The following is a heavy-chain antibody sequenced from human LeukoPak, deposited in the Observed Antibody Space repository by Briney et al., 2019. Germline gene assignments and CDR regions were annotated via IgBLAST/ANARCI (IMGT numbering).Heavy chain of an antibody. CDR3: AKDSRRSTYYDILTGYYPSGFDY. Sequence: PGGSLGLSCAASGFTFSSYGMHWVRQAPGKGLEWVAVISYDGSNKYYADSVKGRFTISRDNSKNTLYLQMNSLRAEDTAVYYCAKDSRRSTYYDILTGYYPSGFDYWGQGTLVTVSS. D-gene: IGHD3-9*01. CDR2: ISYDGSNK. J-gene: IGHJ4*02. V-gene: IGHV3-30*18. CDR1: GFTFSSYG.